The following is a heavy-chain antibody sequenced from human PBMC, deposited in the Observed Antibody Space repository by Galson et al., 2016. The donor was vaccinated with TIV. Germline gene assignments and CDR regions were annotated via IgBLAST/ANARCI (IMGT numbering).Heavy chain of an antibody. V-gene: IGHV1-8*01. CDR2: INPDSGNT. CDR3: ARSWSVVAPNWVDP. J-gene: IGHJ5*02. Sequence: LEWMGWINPDSGNTGYVQKFQGRVTMTRNISASTVYMELSSLRSEDTAVYYCARSWSVVAPNWVDPWGQGTLVTVSS. D-gene: IGHD2-2*01.